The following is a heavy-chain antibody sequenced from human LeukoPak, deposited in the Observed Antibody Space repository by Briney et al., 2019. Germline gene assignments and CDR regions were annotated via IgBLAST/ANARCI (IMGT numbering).Heavy chain of an antibody. Sequence: GGSLRLSCAASGFTFSSYWMSWVRQAPGKGLEWVANIKEDGSEKYYVDSVKGRFTISRDNAKNSLYLQMNSLRAEDTAVYYCARSYGSGSYYPHSSRYWGQGTLVTVSS. CDR3: ARSYGSGSYYPHSSRY. CDR1: GFTFSSYW. V-gene: IGHV3-7*01. D-gene: IGHD3-10*01. CDR2: IKEDGSEK. J-gene: IGHJ4*02.